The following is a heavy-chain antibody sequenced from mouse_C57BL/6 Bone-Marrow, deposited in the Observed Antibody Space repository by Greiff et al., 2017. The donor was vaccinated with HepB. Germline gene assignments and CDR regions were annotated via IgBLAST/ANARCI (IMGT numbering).Heavy chain of an antibody. J-gene: IGHJ4*01. CDR3: ARDYGSLYAMDY. V-gene: IGHV5-6*01. Sequence: EVKLMESGGDLVKPGGSLKLSCAASGFTFSSYGMSWVRQTPDKRLEWVATISSGGSYTYYPDSVKVRFTISRDNAKNTLYLQMSSLKSEDTAMYYCARDYGSLYAMDYWGQGTSVTVSS. CDR2: ISSGGSYT. D-gene: IGHD1-1*01. CDR1: GFTFSSYG.